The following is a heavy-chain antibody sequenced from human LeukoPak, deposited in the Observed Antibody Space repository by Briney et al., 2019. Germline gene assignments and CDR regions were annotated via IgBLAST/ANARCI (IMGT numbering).Heavy chain of an antibody. D-gene: IGHD2-15*01. CDR2: INHSGST. J-gene: IGHJ5*02. V-gene: IGHV4-34*01. CDR1: GGSFSGYY. Sequence: PSEALSLTCAVYGGSFSGYYWSWIRQPPGKGLEWIGEINHSGSTNYNPSLKSRVTISVDTSKNQFSLKLSSVTAADMAVYYCARVIVVVVAATFWFDPWGQGTLVTVSS. CDR3: ARVIVVVVAATFWFDP.